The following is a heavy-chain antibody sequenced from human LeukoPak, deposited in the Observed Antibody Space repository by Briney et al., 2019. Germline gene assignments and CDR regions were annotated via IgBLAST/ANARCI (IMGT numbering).Heavy chain of an antibody. V-gene: IGHV3-15*01. CDR2: IKNKSQRRTT. Sequence: NPGGSLRLSCAASGVTFPNAWIHWVRQAPGKGLEWVGRIKNKSQRRTTDYAAPVKGRFTISRDDSRNTLYLQMDSLKTEDTAVYYCETDGGHLPYYFTHWGQGTLVTVSS. CDR1: GVTFPNAW. D-gene: IGHD3/OR15-3a*01. CDR3: ETDGGHLPYYFTH. J-gene: IGHJ1*01.